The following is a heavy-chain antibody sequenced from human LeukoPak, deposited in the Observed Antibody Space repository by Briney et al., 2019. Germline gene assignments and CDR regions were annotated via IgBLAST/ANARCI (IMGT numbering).Heavy chain of an antibody. J-gene: IGHJ4*02. Sequence: SQTLSLTCTVSVGSISSGGYYWSWIRQHPGKGLEWIGYSYYSGSTYYNPSLKSRVTISVDTSKNQFSLKLSSVTVADTAMYYCARDNELRGIDYWGQGTLVTVSS. D-gene: IGHD1-26*01. V-gene: IGHV4-31*03. CDR3: ARDNELRGIDY. CDR2: SYYSGST. CDR1: VGSISSGGYY.